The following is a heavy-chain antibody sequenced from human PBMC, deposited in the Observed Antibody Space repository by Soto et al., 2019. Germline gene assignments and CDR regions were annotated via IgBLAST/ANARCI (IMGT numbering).Heavy chain of an antibody. CDR1: GFTFSSYG. J-gene: IGHJ4*02. Sequence: GGSLRLSCAASGFTFSSYGMHWVHQAPGKGLEWVAVIWYDGSNKYYADSVKGRFTISRDNSKNTLYLQMNSLRAEDTAVYYCARAPDYDFWSGGFDYWGQGTLVTVSS. CDR2: IWYDGSNK. CDR3: ARAPDYDFWSGGFDY. D-gene: IGHD3-3*01. V-gene: IGHV3-33*01.